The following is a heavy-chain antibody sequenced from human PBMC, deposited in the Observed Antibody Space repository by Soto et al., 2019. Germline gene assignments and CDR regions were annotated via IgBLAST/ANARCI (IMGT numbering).Heavy chain of an antibody. CDR2: MYYTGST. CDR3: ARHNYGMDV. J-gene: IGHJ6*02. D-gene: IGHD2-21*01. Sequence: PSETLSLTCAFSGGSISSGGYSLSWIRQPPGKGLEWIGYMYYTGSTNYNPSLKSRVTISVDTSKNQFSLKLSSVTAADTAVYYCARHNYGMDVWGQGTTVTVSS. CDR1: GGSISSGGYS. V-gene: IGHV4-61*08.